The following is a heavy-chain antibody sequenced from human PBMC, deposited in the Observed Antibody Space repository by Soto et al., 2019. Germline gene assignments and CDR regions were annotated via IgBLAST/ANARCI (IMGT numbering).Heavy chain of an antibody. CDR3: ARDIRGYSRAFDY. J-gene: IGHJ4*02. D-gene: IGHD5-18*01. CDR2: VSSSGRT. CDR1: GDSVSSDSYY. V-gene: IGHV4-61*01. Sequence: SETLSLTCSVSGDSVSSDSYYWTWIRQPPGKGLEWMGYVSSSGRTNYNPSLKSRVIISLDTSSNQFSLELTSVTAADTAIYYCARDIRGYSRAFDYWGQGALVTVSS.